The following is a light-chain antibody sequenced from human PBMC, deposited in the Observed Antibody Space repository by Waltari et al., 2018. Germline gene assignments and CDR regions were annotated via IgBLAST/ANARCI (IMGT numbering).Light chain of an antibody. J-gene: IGKJ4*01. Sequence: DIVMTQSPDSLAVSLGERATVNCKSSQSVLYSSKNKNYLAWYQQKPGQPPELLIHSASSREAGVPDRCRGSGSGTDFTPTISSLQAEDVAVYYCQQYYSTPLTFGGGTKVEIK. CDR3: QQYYSTPLT. CDR1: QSVLYSSKNKNY. V-gene: IGKV4-1*01. CDR2: SAS.